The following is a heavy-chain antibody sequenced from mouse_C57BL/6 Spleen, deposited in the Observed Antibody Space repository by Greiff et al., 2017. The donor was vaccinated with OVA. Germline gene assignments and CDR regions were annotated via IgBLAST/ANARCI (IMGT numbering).Heavy chain of an antibody. J-gene: IGHJ3*01. CDR3: AREDGSSYWFAY. D-gene: IGHD1-1*01. V-gene: IGHV1-26*01. CDR1: GYTFTDYY. CDR2: INPNNGGT. Sequence: EVQLQQSGPELVKPGASVKISCKASGYTFTDYYMNWVKQSHGKSLEWIGDINPNNGGTSYNQKFKGKATLTVDKSSSTAYMELRSLTSEDSAVYYCAREDGSSYWFAYWGQGTLVTVSA.